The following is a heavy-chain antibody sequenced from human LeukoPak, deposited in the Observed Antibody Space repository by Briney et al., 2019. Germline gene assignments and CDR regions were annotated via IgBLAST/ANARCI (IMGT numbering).Heavy chain of an antibody. CDR3: VSFYETY. J-gene: IGHJ4*02. CDR2: ISYDGSNK. CDR1: GFTFSSYA. D-gene: IGHD2-2*01. V-gene: IGHV3-30*04. Sequence: GRSLRLSCAASGFTFSSYAMHWVRQAPGKGLEWVAVISYDGSNKYYADSVKGRFTISRDNAKNTVYLQMNNLRAEDTAVYYCVSFYETYWGRGTLVTVSS.